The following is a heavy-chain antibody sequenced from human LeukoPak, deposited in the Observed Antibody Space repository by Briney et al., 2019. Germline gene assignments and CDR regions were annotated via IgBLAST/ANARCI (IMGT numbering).Heavy chain of an antibody. D-gene: IGHD6-13*01. CDR2: ITSSSNYI. J-gene: IGHJ4*02. V-gene: IGHV3-21*04. CDR3: ARDPAGASSSWYYFDN. Sequence: GGSLRLSCAASGFTLSDYSMTWVRQAPGKGLECVSFITSSSNYIYYADSVKGRFTISRDTAKNSLYLQMSSLRTEDTAMYYCARDPAGASSSWYYFDNWGQGTLVTVSS. CDR1: GFTLSDYS.